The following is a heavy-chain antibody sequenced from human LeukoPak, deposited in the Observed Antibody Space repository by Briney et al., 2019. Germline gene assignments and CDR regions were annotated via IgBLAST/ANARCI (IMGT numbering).Heavy chain of an antibody. CDR2: IYPGYSDT. D-gene: IGHD3-3*01. V-gene: IGHV5-51*01. CDR3: ARKYYDFWSGYSGWFDP. J-gene: IGHJ5*02. Sequence: GESLKISCKGSGYIFTSYWIGWVRQVPGKGLEWMGIIYPGYSDTRYSPSFQAQVTISADNSITTAYLQWSSLTASDTAMHYCARKYYDFWSGYSGWFDPWGQGTLVTVYS. CDR1: GYIFTSYW.